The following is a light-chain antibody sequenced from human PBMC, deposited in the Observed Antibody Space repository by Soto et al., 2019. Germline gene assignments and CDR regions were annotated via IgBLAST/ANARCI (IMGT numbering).Light chain of an antibody. CDR2: SVS. CDR1: QDVSNR. V-gene: IGKV1-12*01. Sequence: DIQMTQSPSSMSASVGDRVTSSCRASQDVSNRLAWYRQKPGKAPELLIYSVSTLQTGVLSRFSGGGSGTDFTLTISSLQPEDYATYYCQQANSFPYAFGQGTKLEIK. CDR3: QQANSFPYA. J-gene: IGKJ2*01.